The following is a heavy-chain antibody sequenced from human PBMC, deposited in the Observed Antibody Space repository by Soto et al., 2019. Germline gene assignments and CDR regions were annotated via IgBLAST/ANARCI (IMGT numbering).Heavy chain of an antibody. CDR3: ARQYGGYEYYFDY. CDR2: IYYGGIT. V-gene: IGHV4-30-4*01. D-gene: IGHD5-12*01. J-gene: IGHJ4*02. CDR1: GGYVNSGDYY. Sequence: QVQLQESGPGLLKPSQTLSLSCTVSGGYVNSGDYYWSWIRQPPGKGLEWIGYIYYGGITSSNPSLKSRLTISIDTSKNQFSLKLDSLTAADTAVYYCARQYGGYEYYFDYWGQGTLVTVSS.